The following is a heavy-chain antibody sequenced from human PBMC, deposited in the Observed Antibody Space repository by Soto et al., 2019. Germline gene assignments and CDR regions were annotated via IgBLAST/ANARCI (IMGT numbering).Heavy chain of an antibody. CDR3: ARQGFGATHGLVDV. CDR1: GGSIGSLGCS. D-gene: IGHD3-10*01. Sequence: SETLSLTWAVVGGSIGSLGCSCGWIRQTPGKGLEWIGYIYHSGSPYYNPSLKSRVTISVDRSKNQFSLKLSSVTVADTALYYCARQGFGATHGLVDVWGQGPTVTVSS. V-gene: IGHV4-30-2*01. CDR2: IYHSGSP. J-gene: IGHJ6*02.